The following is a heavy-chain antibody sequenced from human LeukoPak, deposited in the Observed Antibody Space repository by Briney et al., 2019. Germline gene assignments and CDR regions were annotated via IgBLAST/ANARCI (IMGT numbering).Heavy chain of an antibody. CDR3: ARGGSPPEALGDTFDV. V-gene: IGHV3-74*01. D-gene: IGHD1-26*01. CDR1: GLTFSSYW. Sequence: PGGSLRLSCAASGLTFSSYWMHGVRQAPGKGLVWVSRVKSDGSSTNYADSVKGRFTVSRDNAKNTLILQMNSLRAEDTAVYYCARGGSPPEALGDTFDVWGHGTLVTVSS. J-gene: IGHJ3*01. CDR2: VKSDGSST.